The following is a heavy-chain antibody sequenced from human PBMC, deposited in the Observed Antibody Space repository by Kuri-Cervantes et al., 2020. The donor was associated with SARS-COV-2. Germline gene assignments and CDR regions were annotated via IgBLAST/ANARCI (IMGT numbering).Heavy chain of an antibody. CDR1: GGTFSSYA. J-gene: IGHJ4*02. V-gene: IGHV1-69*13. Sequence: SVKVSCKASGGTFSSYAISWVRQAPGQGLEWMGGIIPIFGTANYAQKFQGRVTITANESTSTAYMALSSLRSEDTAVYYCASPGTWGQQLVQSLRYWGQGTLVTVSS. D-gene: IGHD6-13*01. CDR3: ASPGTWGQQLVQSLRY. CDR2: IIPIFGTA.